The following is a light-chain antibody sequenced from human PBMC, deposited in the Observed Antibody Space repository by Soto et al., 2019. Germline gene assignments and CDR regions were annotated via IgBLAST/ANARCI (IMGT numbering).Light chain of an antibody. CDR2: GAS. J-gene: IGKJ1*01. CDR1: QSVSSSY. CDR3: QQYDSSPVT. Sequence: EIVLTQSPGTLSLSPGERATLSGRASQSVSSSYLAWYQQKPGQAPRLLIYGASSRATGIPDRFSGSGSGTDFTLTISRLEPEDFAVYYCQQYDSSPVTFGQGTKVEIK. V-gene: IGKV3-20*01.